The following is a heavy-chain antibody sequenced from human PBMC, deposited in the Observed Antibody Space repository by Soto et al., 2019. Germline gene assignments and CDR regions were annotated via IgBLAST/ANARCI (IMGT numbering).Heavy chain of an antibody. J-gene: IGHJ4*02. CDR1: GGSISSGGYY. D-gene: IGHD1-7*01. CDR2: IYYSGST. V-gene: IGHV4-61*08. CDR3: ARRYGTTFDY. Sequence: SETLSLTCTVSGGSISSGGYYWSWFRQPPGKGLEWIGYIYYSGSTNYNPSLKSRVTISVDTSKNQFSLKLSPVTAADTAVYYCARRYGTTFDYWGQGTLVTVSS.